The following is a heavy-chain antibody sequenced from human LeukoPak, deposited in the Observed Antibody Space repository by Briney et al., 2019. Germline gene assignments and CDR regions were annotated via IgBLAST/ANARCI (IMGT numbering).Heavy chain of an antibody. J-gene: IGHJ4*02. Sequence: PETLSLTCGVSGGSVSSTNWWTWIRQPPGKGLEWIGEVHLDGRTNFNPSLKSRLTMSVDLSENHVSLKLTSVTAADTAVYYCAREGGFYRPLDYSGQGTLVTVSS. CDR3: AREGGFYRPLDY. CDR2: VHLDGRT. D-gene: IGHD6-25*01. CDR1: GGSVSSTNW. V-gene: IGHV4-4*03.